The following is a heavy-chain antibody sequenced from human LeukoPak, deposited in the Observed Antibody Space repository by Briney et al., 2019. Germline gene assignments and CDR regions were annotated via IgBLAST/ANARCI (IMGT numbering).Heavy chain of an antibody. CDR1: GFTFSSYW. J-gene: IGHJ4*02. Sequence: GGSLRLSCAASGFTFSSYWIHWVRQAPGKGLVWVSRINSDGSSTTYADSVKGRFTISRDNAKNTLYLQMNSLRAEDTAVYFCAREMKGPGAFFWGQGTLVTVSS. CDR2: INSDGSST. CDR3: AREMKGPGAFF. V-gene: IGHV3-74*01.